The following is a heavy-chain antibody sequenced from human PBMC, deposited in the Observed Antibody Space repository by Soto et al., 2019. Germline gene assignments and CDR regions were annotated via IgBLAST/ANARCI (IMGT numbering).Heavy chain of an antibody. V-gene: IGHV1-2*04. CDR1: GYTFTGYY. D-gene: IGHD3-22*01. CDR3: ARVVSYDSSGSLGY. J-gene: IGHJ4*02. Sequence: ASVKVSCKASGYTFTGYYMHWVRQAPGQGLEWMGWINPNSGGTNYAQKFQGWVTMTRDTSISTACMELSRLRSDDTAVYYCARVVSYDSSGSLGYWGQGTLVTVSS. CDR2: INPNSGGT.